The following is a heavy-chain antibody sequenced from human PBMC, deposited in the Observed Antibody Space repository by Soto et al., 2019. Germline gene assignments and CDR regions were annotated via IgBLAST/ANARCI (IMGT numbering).Heavy chain of an antibody. V-gene: IGHV4-28*01. J-gene: IGHJ4*02. Sequence: QVQLQESGPGLVKPSDTLSLTCAVSGYSISSSNWWGWIRQPPGKGLEWIGYIYYSGTTYYNPSLKSRVTMSVDTSKNQFSRKLTAVTAVDTAVYYCARREIQGPIDYWGQGTLVTVSS. CDR3: ARREIQGPIDY. CDR1: GYSISSSNW. D-gene: IGHD1-26*01. CDR2: IYYSGTT.